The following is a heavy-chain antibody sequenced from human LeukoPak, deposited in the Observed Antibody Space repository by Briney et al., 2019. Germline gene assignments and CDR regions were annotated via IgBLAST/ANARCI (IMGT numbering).Heavy chain of an antibody. V-gene: IGHV5-51*01. CDR1: GYSFTSYW. CDR2: ICPGDSDT. Sequence: GESLKISCKGSGYSFTSYWIGWVRQMPGKGLEWMGIICPGDSDTRYSPSFQGQVTISADKPISTAYLQWSSLKASDTAMYYCARLWTYYYDSSGYYSGAFDIWGQGTMVTVSS. J-gene: IGHJ3*02. D-gene: IGHD3-22*01. CDR3: ARLWTYYYDSSGYYSGAFDI.